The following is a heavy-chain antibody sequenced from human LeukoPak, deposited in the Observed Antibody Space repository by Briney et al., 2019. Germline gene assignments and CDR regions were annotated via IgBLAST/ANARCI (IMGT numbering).Heavy chain of an antibody. V-gene: IGHV3-7*01. CDR3: ARDPAGYDY. Sequence: GGSLRLSCAASGFTFCNYWMSWVRQAPGKGLEWVANIKQDGSEKYYVDSVKGRFTISRDNAKNSLYLQMNSLRAEDTAVYYCARDPAGYDYWGQGTLVTVSS. D-gene: IGHD6-13*01. CDR2: IKQDGSEK. J-gene: IGHJ4*02. CDR1: GFTFCNYW.